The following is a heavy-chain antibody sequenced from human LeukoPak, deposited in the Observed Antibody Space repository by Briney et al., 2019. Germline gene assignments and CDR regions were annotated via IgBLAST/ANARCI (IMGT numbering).Heavy chain of an antibody. J-gene: IGHJ6*03. CDR3: ARHEGPMSNLYYMDV. D-gene: IGHD5/OR15-5a*01. CDR1: GYSISSGYY. CDR2: IYHSGST. Sequence: PSETLSLTCAVSGYSISSGYYWGWIRQPPGKGLEWIGSIYHSGSTYYNPSLKSRVIISVDTSKNQFSLRLSSVTAADTAVYYCARHEGPMSNLYYMDVWGKGTTVTVSS. V-gene: IGHV4-38-2*01.